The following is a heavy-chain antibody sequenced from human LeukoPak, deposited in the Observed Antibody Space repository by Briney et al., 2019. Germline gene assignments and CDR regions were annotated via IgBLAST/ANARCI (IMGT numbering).Heavy chain of an antibody. J-gene: IGHJ3*02. CDR3: ASHYYDSSGYYAGAFDI. CDR1: GFTFSSYA. Sequence: GGSLRLSCAASGFTFSSYAMSWVRQVPGKGLEWVSGISASGDSTYYADSVKGRFTISRDNSKNTLCLQMNSLRAEDTAVYYCASHYYDSSGYYAGAFDIWGQGTMVTVSS. D-gene: IGHD3-22*01. V-gene: IGHV3-23*01. CDR2: ISASGDST.